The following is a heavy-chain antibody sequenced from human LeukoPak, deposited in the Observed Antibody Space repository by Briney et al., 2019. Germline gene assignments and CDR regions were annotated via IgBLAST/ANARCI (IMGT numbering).Heavy chain of an antibody. Sequence: SVKVSCKASGGTFSSYAISWVRQAAGQGLEWMGGIIPIFGTANYAQKFQGRVTITADESTSTAYMELSSLRSEDTAVYYCARSLDEYCSSPSRYPKDYWGQGTLVPVSS. J-gene: IGHJ4*02. V-gene: IGHV1-69*13. CDR1: GGTFSSYA. CDR3: ARSLDEYCSSPSRYPKDY. D-gene: IGHD2-2*01. CDR2: IIPIFGTA.